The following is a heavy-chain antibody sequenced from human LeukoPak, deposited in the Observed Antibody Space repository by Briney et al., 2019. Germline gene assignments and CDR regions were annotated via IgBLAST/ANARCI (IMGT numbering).Heavy chain of an antibody. J-gene: IGHJ5*02. CDR2: ISWNSGSI. D-gene: IGHD4-23*01. CDR3: ASYGGSYGGPQPNWFDP. CDR1: GFTFDDYA. Sequence: PGGSLRLSCAASGFTFDDYAMHWVRQAPGKGLEWVSGISWNSGSIGYADSVKGRFTISRDNAKNSLYLQMNSLRAEDTAVYYCASYGGSYGGPQPNWFDPWGQGTLVTVSS. V-gene: IGHV3-9*01.